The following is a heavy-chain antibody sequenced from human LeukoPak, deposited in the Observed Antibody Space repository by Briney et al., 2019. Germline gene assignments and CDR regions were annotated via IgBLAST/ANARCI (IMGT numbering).Heavy chain of an antibody. D-gene: IGHD1-26*01. Sequence: PGGSLRLSCAASGFTFSSYSMNWVRQAPGKGLEWVSSISSSSSYIYYADSVKGRFTISRDNAKNSLYLQMNSLRAEDTAVYYCARDVEGGSRTSDYWGQGTLVTVSS. V-gene: IGHV3-21*01. CDR1: GFTFSSYS. CDR3: ARDVEGGSRTSDY. CDR2: ISSSSSYI. J-gene: IGHJ4*02.